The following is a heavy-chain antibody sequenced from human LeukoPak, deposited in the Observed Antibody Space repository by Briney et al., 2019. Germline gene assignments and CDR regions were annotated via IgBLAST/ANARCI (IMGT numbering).Heavy chain of an antibody. V-gene: IGHV3-48*01. CDR1: GFSFSDDP. J-gene: IGHJ3*02. CDR3: VRDTHYAFGS. CDR2: IRSDNSDE. Sequence: GGSLRLSCTASGFSFSDDPMNWVRQAPGKGLEWVSNIRSDNSDENYADSVKGRFTISRDNVKNSLYLQMNSLRAEDTAVYYCVRDTHYAFGSWGQGTMVTVS.